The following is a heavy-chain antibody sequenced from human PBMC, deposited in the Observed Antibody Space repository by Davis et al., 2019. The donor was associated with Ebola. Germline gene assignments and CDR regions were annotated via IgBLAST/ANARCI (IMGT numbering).Heavy chain of an antibody. CDR1: GGSFSGYY. D-gene: IGHD2-8*01. CDR3: ARVSVFYNWFDP. CDR2: INHSGST. V-gene: IGHV4-34*01. J-gene: IGHJ5*02. Sequence: GSLTLSCAVYGGSFSGYYRSWLRQPPGKGLEWVGEINHSGSTNYNPSLKSRVTISVDTSKNQFSLKLSSVTAADTAVYYCARVSVFYNWFDPWGQGTLVTVSS.